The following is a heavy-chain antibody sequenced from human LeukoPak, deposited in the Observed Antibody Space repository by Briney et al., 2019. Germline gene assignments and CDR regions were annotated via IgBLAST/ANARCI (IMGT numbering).Heavy chain of an antibody. Sequence: GASVKVSCKASGGTFSSYAISWVRQAPGQGLEWMGRIIPIFGTANYAQKFQGRVTITTDESTSTAYMELSSLRSEDTAVYYCARDQGFLKDHDAFDIWGQGTMVTVSS. V-gene: IGHV1-69*05. CDR3: ARDQGFLKDHDAFDI. CDR2: IIPIFGTA. J-gene: IGHJ3*02. CDR1: GGTFSSYA. D-gene: IGHD3-3*01.